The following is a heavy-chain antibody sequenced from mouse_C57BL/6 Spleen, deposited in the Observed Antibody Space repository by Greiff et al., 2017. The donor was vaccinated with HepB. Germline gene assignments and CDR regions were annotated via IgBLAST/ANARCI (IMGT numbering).Heavy chain of an antibody. CDR1: GFTFSNYW. D-gene: IGHD2-5*01. Sequence: EVKLVESGGGLVQPGGSMKLSCVASGFTFSNYWMNWVRQSPEKGLEWVAQIRLKSDNYATHYAESVKGRFTISRDDSKSSVYLQMNNLRAEDTGIYYCTVQYSNYPAWFAYWGQGTLVTVSA. CDR2: IRLKSDNYAT. CDR3: TVQYSNYPAWFAY. J-gene: IGHJ3*01. V-gene: IGHV6-3*01.